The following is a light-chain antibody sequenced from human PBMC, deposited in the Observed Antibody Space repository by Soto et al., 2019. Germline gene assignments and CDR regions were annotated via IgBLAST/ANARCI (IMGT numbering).Light chain of an antibody. V-gene: IGKV1-5*01. Sequence: DIQMTQSPSTLSASEGDMFTIXXRASQSISSWLARYQQKPGKAPKXLIYDASSLESGVPSRFSGSGSGTEFTLTISSLQPDDFATYYCQQFNSYPITFGQGTRLEIK. CDR3: QQFNSYPIT. CDR1: QSISSW. CDR2: DAS. J-gene: IGKJ5*01.